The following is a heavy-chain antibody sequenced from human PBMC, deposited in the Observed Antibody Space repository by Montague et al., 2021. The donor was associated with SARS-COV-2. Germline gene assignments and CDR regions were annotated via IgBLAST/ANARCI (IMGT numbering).Heavy chain of an antibody. V-gene: IGHV4-61*02. D-gene: IGHD3-22*01. CDR1: GGSISSGSYY. CDR2: LYTSGST. J-gene: IGHJ3*02. Sequence: TLSLTCTVSGGSISSGSYYWSWIRPPAGKGLEWIGRLYTSGSTNYNPSLKSRVTISVDTSKNQFSLKLSSVTAADTAVYYCARASAGYDSSGYYADRSAFDIWGQGTMVTVSS. CDR3: ARASAGYDSSGYYADRSAFDI.